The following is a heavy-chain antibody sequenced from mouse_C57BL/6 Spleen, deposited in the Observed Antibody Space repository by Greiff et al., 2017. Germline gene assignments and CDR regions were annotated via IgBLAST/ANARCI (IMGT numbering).Heavy chain of an antibody. CDR2: IIPSNGGT. J-gene: IGHJ2*01. CDR3: ARVAYGSSIGY. D-gene: IGHD1-1*01. CDR1: GYTFTSYW. Sequence: VQLQQSGTELVKPGASVKLSCKATGYTFTSYWMHWVKQRPGQGLEWIGNIIPSNGGTNYNEKFKSKATLTVDKSYSTAYMQLSSLTSEDSAVYYCARVAYGSSIGYWGQGTTLTVSS. V-gene: IGHV1-53*01.